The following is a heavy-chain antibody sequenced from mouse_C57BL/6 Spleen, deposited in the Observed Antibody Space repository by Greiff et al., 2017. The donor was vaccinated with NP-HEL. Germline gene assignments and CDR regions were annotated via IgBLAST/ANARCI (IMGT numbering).Heavy chain of an antibody. J-gene: IGHJ2*01. V-gene: IGHV14-4*01. CDR1: GFNIKDDY. CDR3: TTSYYYGSSDFDY. Sequence: EVQLQQSGAELVRPGASVKLSCTASGFNIKDDYMHWVKQRPEQGLEWIGWIDPENGDTEYASKFQGKATITADTSSNTAYLQLSSLTSEDTAVYYCTTSYYYGSSDFDYWGQGTTLTVSS. CDR2: IDPENGDT. D-gene: IGHD1-1*01.